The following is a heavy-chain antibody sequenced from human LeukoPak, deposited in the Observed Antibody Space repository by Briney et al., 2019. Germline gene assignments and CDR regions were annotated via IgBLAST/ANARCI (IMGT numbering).Heavy chain of an antibody. V-gene: IGHV3-53*01. CDR1: GFTLCSNY. J-gene: IGHJ4*02. CDR3: ARVSFRYYFDY. CDR2: IYSGGST. D-gene: IGHD2-21*01. Sequence: GGSLRLSCAASGFTLCSNYMSGVRQAPGEGVEWVSVIYSGGSTYYADSVKGRFTISRDNSKNTLYLQMNSLRVEDTAVYYCARVSFRYYFDYWGQGTLVTVSS.